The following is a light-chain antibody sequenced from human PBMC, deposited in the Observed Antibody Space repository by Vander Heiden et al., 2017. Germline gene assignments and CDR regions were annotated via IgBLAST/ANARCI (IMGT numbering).Light chain of an antibody. Sequence: LTQSPGTLSLSPGERATLSCRASQSITSSYVAWYQQQAGQAPRLLSYAASSRATGVPDRFSGSGFGTDFTLTISRREPEDFAVYYCQQNGRLPPVTFGGGTKVAIK. J-gene: IGKJ4*01. CDR3: QQNGRLPPVT. V-gene: IGKV3-20*01. CDR2: AAS. CDR1: QSITSSY.